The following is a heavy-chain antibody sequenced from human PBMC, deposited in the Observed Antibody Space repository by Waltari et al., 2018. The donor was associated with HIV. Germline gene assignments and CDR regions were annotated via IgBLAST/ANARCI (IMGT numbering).Heavy chain of an antibody. J-gene: IGHJ6*03. Sequence: EMQLVESGGGLVQPGRSLRLACVASGFTFTNYSMYWVRQAPGKGLEGVSGISWNSGYIGYADSVKGRFTISRDNAKNSLYLQLNSLRAEDTAFYYCAKDKDLWGKYRGFYMDGWGKGTMVTVSS. CDR2: ISWNSGYI. CDR1: GFTFTNYS. D-gene: IGHD3-16*02. CDR3: AKDKDLWGKYRGFYMDG. V-gene: IGHV3-9*01.